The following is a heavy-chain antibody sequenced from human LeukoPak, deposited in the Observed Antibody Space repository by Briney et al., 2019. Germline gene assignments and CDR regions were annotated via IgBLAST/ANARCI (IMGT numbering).Heavy chain of an antibody. CDR1: GGSFSGYY. CDR2: INHSGST. V-gene: IGHV4-34*01. J-gene: IGHJ6*02. CDR3: ARHSCTTSSCTGSYGMDV. D-gene: IGHD2/OR15-2a*01. Sequence: SETLSLTCAVYGGSFSGYYWSWIRQPPGKGLEWIGEINHSGSTNYNPSLKSRVTISVDTSKNQFSLKLSSVTAADTAVYYCARHSCTTSSCTGSYGMDVWGQGTSVTVSS.